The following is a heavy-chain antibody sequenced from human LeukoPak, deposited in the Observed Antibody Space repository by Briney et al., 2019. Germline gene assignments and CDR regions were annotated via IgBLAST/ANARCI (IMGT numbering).Heavy chain of an antibody. CDR2: IYYSGSTNYNPT. CDR1: GGSISYYY. D-gene: IGHD4-17*01. Sequence: PSESLSLTCTVSGGSISYYYWSWIRQPPGKGLEWIGYIYYSGSTNYNPTNYNPSLRSRVTISVDTSKNQFSLRLNSVTAADTAVYYCARAPSVTTGFDYWGQGTLVTVST. CDR3: ARAPSVTTGFDY. V-gene: IGHV4-59*01. J-gene: IGHJ4*02.